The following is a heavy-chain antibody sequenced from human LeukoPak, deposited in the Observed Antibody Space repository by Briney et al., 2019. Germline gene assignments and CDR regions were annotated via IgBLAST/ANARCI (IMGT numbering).Heavy chain of an antibody. CDR2: IIPIFGTA. CDR1: GGTFSNYA. CDR3: ARVGDYYDSSGYSLWGNFDY. J-gene: IGHJ4*02. Sequence: SVKVSCKASGGTFSNYAISWVRQAPGQGLEWMGGIIPIFGTANYAQKFRGRVTITADKSTRTAYMELSSLRSEDTAVYYCARVGDYYDSSGYSLWGNFDYWGQGTLVTVSS. V-gene: IGHV1-69*06. D-gene: IGHD3-22*01.